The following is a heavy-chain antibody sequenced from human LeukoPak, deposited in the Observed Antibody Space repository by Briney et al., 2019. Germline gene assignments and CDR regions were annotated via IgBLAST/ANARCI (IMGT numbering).Heavy chain of an antibody. Sequence: GASVKVSCKASGGTFSSYTISWVRQAPGQGLEWMGRIIPILGIANYAQKFQGRVTITADKSTSTAYMELSSLRSEDTAVYYCATSGDCGGDCYGEYFQHWGQGILVTVSS. J-gene: IGHJ1*01. CDR3: ATSGDCGGDCYGEYFQH. D-gene: IGHD2-21*01. CDR2: IIPILGIA. V-gene: IGHV1-69*02. CDR1: GGTFSSYT.